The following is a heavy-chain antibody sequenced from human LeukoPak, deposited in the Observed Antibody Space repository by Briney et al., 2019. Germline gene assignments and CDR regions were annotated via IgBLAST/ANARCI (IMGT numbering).Heavy chain of an antibody. Sequence: GGSLRLSCAASGFTLSSYSMNWVRQPQGKGLEGVSYISSSSSTVFYADSVKGRFTISRDNAKNSLYLQMSSLRDEDTAVYYCARDRGYYGSGYYFNDYWGQGTLVTVSS. CDR2: ISSSSSTV. CDR1: GFTLSSYS. J-gene: IGHJ4*02. D-gene: IGHD3-10*01. V-gene: IGHV3-48*02. CDR3: ARDRGYYGSGYYFNDY.